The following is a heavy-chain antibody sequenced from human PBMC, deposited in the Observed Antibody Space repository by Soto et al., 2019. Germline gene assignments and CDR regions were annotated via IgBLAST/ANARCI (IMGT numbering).Heavy chain of an antibody. Sequence: GGSLRLSCAASGFTFSSYSMNWFRQAPGKGLEWVSYISSSSSTIYYADSVKGRFTISRDNAKNSLYLQMNSLRDEDTAVYYCARDLYRDYGGFYYYYGMDVWGQGTTVTV. CDR2: ISSSSSTI. V-gene: IGHV3-48*02. D-gene: IGHD4-17*01. J-gene: IGHJ6*02. CDR3: ARDLYRDYGGFYYYYGMDV. CDR1: GFTFSSYS.